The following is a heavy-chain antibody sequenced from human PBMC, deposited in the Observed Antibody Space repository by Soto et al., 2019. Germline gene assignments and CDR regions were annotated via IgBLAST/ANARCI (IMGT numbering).Heavy chain of an antibody. Sequence: PSETLSLTCSVSGVSTSNHYWTWIRKPPGQGPEWIGCIYYRGTTNYNASFNSRVTISVDTSKNQFSLKLTSVTTADMAVYYCARGGGSPYHDHEFDYWGQGILVTVSS. D-gene: IGHD2-2*01. J-gene: IGHJ4*02. CDR1: GVSTSNHY. CDR3: ARGGGSPYHDHEFDY. CDR2: IYYRGTT. V-gene: IGHV4-59*11.